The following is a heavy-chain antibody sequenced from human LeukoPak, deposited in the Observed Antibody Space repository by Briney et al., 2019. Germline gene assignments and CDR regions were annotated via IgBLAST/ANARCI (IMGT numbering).Heavy chain of an antibody. Sequence: GGSLRLSCAASGFTFSSYAMSWVRQAPGKGLEWVGRIKSKTDGGTTDYAAPVKGRFTISRDDSKNTLYLQMNSLKTEDTAVYYRTTESPHFDYWGQGTLVTVSS. CDR1: GFTFSSYA. V-gene: IGHV3-15*01. CDR2: IKSKTDGGTT. J-gene: IGHJ4*02. CDR3: TTESPHFDY.